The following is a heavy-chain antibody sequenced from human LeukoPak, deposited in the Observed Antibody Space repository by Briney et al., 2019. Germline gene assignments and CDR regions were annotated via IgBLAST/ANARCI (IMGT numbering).Heavy chain of an antibody. CDR2: IYYSGST. CDR1: GGSISSYY. D-gene: IGHD3-22*01. V-gene: IGHV4-59*01. J-gene: IGHJ3*02. CDR3: AKALPYYYDSRDAFDI. Sequence: PSETLSLTCTVSGGSISSYYWSWLRQPPGKGLEWIGYIYYSGSTNYNPSLKSRVTISVDTSKNQFSLKLSSVTAADTAVYYCAKALPYYYDSRDAFDIWGQGTMVTVSS.